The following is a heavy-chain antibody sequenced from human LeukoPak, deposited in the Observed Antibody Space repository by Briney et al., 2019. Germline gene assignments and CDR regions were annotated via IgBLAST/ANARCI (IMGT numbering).Heavy chain of an antibody. D-gene: IGHD3-3*01. J-gene: IGHJ6*02. CDR2: IKQDGSEK. V-gene: IGHV3-7*01. CDR1: GFTFSSYW. Sequence: GGSLRLSCAASGFTFSSYWMSWVRQAPGKGLEWVANIKQDGSEKHYVDSVKGRFTISRDDAQNSLYLQMNSLRAEDTAVYYCARSLGVVAPYYYYYGMDVWGQGTTVTVPS. CDR3: ARSLGVVAPYYYYYGMDV.